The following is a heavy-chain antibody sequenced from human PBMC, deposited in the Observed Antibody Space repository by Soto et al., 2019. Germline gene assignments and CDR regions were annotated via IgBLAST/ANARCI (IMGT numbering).Heavy chain of an antibody. CDR3: ARATLAYSSGWTDLDC. CDR2: IWYDGSNK. Sequence: QVQLVESGGGVVQPGRSLRLSCAASGFTFSSYGMHWVRQAPGKGLEWVAVIWYDGSNKNYADSLKGRFTISRDNSKKTMDIQMNSLRAEDTAVYYCARATLAYSSGWTDLDCWGQGTLVTVSS. V-gene: IGHV3-33*01. CDR1: GFTFSSYG. D-gene: IGHD6-19*01. J-gene: IGHJ4*02.